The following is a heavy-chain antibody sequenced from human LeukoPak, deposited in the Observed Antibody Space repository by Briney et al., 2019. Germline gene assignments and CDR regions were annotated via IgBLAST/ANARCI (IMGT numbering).Heavy chain of an antibody. D-gene: IGHD5/OR15-5a*01. CDR3: ARSHPRTSVFDF. CDR2: IKKDGSEK. J-gene: IGHJ3*01. CDR1: GFIFSGSW. V-gene: IGHV3-7*01. Sequence: PGGSLRLSCTASGFIFSGSWMAWIRQAPGKGLEWVAIIKKDGSEKYYVDSMKGRFTISRDNAKNSLFLQMNSLRVEDTAVYYCARSHPRTSVFDFGGQGTMVTLSS.